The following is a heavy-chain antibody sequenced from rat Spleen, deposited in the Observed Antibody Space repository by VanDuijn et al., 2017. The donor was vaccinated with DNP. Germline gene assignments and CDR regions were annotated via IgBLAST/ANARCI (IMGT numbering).Heavy chain of an antibody. CDR2: ISPGGGNI. CDR3: AKAGGYSPWYFDY. J-gene: IGHJ2*01. V-gene: IGHV5S11*01. D-gene: IGHD1-11*01. CDR1: GFTFSDYN. Sequence: EVQLVESGGGLVQPGRSLKLSCAASGFTFSDYNMAWVRQAPAKGLEWVAAISPGGGNIYYRDSVKGRSTISRDNAKSTLYLQMDSLRSEETATYYCAKAGGYSPWYFDYWGQGVMVTVSS.